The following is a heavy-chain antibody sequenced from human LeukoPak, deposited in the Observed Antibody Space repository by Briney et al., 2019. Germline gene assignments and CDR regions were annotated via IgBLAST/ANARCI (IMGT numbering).Heavy chain of an antibody. V-gene: IGHV4-39*07. Sequence: SETLSLTCTVSGGSISSSSYYWGWIRQPPGKGLEWIGSIYYSGSTYYNPSLKSRVTISVDTSKNQFSLKLSSVTAADTAVYYCARDQQLERDFDYWGQGTLVTVSS. D-gene: IGHD6-13*01. CDR2: IYYSGST. CDR1: GGSISSSSYY. CDR3: ARDQQLERDFDY. J-gene: IGHJ4*02.